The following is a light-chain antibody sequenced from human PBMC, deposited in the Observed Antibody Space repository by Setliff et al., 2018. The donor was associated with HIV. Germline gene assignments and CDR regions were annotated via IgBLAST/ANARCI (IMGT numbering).Light chain of an antibody. CDR1: NSNIGAGYD. CDR2: GNG. Sequence: QSVLTQPPSVSGAPGQRVTISCTGSNSNIGAGYDVHWYQQLPGTAPKLLMYGNGNRPSGVPDRFSGSKSGNTASLTISGLQAEDEADYYCCSYAYHSYVFGTGTKVTVL. CDR3: CSYAYHSYV. V-gene: IGLV1-40*01. J-gene: IGLJ1*01.